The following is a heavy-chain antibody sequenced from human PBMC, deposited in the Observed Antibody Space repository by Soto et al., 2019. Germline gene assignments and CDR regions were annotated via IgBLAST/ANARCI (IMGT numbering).Heavy chain of an antibody. D-gene: IGHD3-22*01. V-gene: IGHV4-34*01. CDR3: ASPPRPYYYDSSGYYYVKVDGMDV. J-gene: IGHJ6*02. CDR1: GGSFSGYY. Sequence: SDTLSLTCAVYGGSFSGYYWSWIRQPPGKGLEWIGEINHSGSTNYNPSLKSRVTISVDTSKNQFSLKLSSVTAADTAVYYCASPPRPYYYDSSGYYYVKVDGMDVWGQGTTVTVSS. CDR2: INHSGST.